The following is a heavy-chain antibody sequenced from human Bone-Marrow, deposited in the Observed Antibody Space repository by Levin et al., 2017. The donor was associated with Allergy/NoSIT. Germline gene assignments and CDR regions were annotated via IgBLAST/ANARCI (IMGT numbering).Heavy chain of an antibody. CDR1: GFTFSSYA. J-gene: IGHJ4*02. V-gene: IGHV3-30-3*01. Sequence: SCAASGFTFSSYAMHWVRQAPGKGLEWVAVISYDGSNKYYADSVKGRFTISRDNSKNTLYLQMNSLRAEDTAVYYCARDPSAYYDSSGYYFDYWGQGTLVTVSS. D-gene: IGHD3-22*01. CDR3: ARDPSAYYDSSGYYFDY. CDR2: ISYDGSNK.